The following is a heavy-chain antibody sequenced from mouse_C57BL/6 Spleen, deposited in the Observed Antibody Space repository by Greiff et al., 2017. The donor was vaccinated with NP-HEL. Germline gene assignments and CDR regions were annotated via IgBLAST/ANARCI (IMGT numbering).Heavy chain of an antibody. CDR1: GFTFSDYG. Sequence: EVQLVESGGGLVKPGGSLKLSCAASGFTFSDYGMHWVRQAPEKGLEWVAYISSGSSTIYYADTVKGRFTISRDNAKNTLFLQMTSLRSEDTAMYYCARSIYYYDYYAMDYWGQGTSVTVSS. CDR2: ISSGSSTI. CDR3: ARSIYYYDYYAMDY. V-gene: IGHV5-17*01. D-gene: IGHD1-1*01. J-gene: IGHJ4*01.